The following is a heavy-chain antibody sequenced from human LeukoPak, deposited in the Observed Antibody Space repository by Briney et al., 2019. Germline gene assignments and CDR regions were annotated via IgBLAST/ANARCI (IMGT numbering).Heavy chain of an antibody. CDR2: MHYSGDT. CDR1: GGSISGYY. J-gene: IGHJ4*02. D-gene: IGHD6-13*01. CDR3: ARYAADGRTLEF. V-gene: IGHV4-59*01. Sequence: SETLSLTCTVSGGSISGYYGSWIRQPPGKGLEWIGYMHYSGDTSYSPSLKTRVTFSLETSKMQFSLKLNFVTAADTAVYYCARYAADGRTLEFWGQGTLVTVSS.